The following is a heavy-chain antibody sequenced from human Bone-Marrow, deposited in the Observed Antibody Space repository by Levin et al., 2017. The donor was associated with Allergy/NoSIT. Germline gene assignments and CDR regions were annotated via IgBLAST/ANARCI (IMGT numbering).Heavy chain of an antibody. D-gene: IGHD6-13*01. CDR2: FYSSGGT. CDR1: GVTVSSNY. V-gene: IGHV3-66*01. CDR3: ARDRCAGIAAAGKGEWYYYYYMDV. J-gene: IGHJ6*03. Sequence: GGSLRLSCAVSGVTVSSNYMTWVRQAPGKGLEWVSIFYSSGGTDYADSVKGRFTISRDNSKNTVYLEMNSLRVEDTAVYYCARDRCAGIAAAGKGEWYYYYYMDVWGKGTTVTVSS.